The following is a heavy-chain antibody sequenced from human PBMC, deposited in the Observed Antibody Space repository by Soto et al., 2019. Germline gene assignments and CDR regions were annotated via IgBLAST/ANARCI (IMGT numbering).Heavy chain of an antibody. D-gene: IGHD3-10*01. CDR2: TYYRSKWYN. V-gene: IGHV6-1*01. J-gene: IGHJ6*02. CDR1: GDSVSSNSAA. CDR3: ARDERKAELLWFGTRGMDYYYGMDV. Sequence: PSQTLSLTCAISGDSVSSNSAAWNWIRQSTSRGLEWLGRTYYRSKWYNDYAVSVKSRITINPDTSKNQFSLQLNSVTPEDTAVYYCARDERKAELLWFGTRGMDYYYGMDVWGQGTTVPVSS.